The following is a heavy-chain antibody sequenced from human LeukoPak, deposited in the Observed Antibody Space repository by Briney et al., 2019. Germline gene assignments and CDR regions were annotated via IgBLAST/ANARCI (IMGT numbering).Heavy chain of an antibody. V-gene: IGHV3-9*01. J-gene: IGHJ4*02. Sequence: GGSLRLSCAASGFTFDDYAMHWVRQAPGKGLEWVSGISWNSGSIGYADSVKGRFTISRDNAKNSLYLQMNSLRAEDTAVYYCARITGTTDFDYWGQGTLVAVSS. D-gene: IGHD1-7*01. CDR2: ISWNSGSI. CDR3: ARITGTTDFDY. CDR1: GFTFDDYA.